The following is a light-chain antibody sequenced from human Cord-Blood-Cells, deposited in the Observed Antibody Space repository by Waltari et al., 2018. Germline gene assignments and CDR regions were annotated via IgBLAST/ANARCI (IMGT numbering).Light chain of an antibody. CDR2: DFS. Sequence: QSALTQPRPVSGYTGQSVTLSCTGTSSDVGGYNHVSCYQQHPGKAPKLMMYDFSKRPSGVPDRFSGSKSGNTASLTISGLQAEDEADYYCCSYAGSYTFVVFGGGTKLTVL. V-gene: IGLV2-11*01. J-gene: IGLJ2*01. CDR3: CSYAGSYTFVV. CDR1: SSDVGGYNH.